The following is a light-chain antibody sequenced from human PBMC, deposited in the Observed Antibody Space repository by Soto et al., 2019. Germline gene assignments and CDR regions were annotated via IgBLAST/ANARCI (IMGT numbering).Light chain of an antibody. Sequence: DIQMTQSPSTLSASVGDRVTITCRASQSISSGLAWYQQKPGKAPKLLIYKASSLDSGVPSRFSASGSGTQFTLTISPLHPDAFATSYCQLYHNYPYTFGQGPKLEIK. J-gene: IGKJ2*01. CDR3: QLYHNYPYT. V-gene: IGKV1-5*03. CDR1: QSISSG. CDR2: KAS.